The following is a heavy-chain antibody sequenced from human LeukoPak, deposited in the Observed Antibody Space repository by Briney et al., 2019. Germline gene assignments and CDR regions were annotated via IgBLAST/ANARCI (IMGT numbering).Heavy chain of an antibody. CDR3: ASNILTGYYPIYMDV. CDR2: ISSSSSYI. J-gene: IGHJ6*04. D-gene: IGHD3-9*01. CDR1: GFTFSSYS. Sequence: GGSLRLSCAASGFTFSSYSMNWVRQAPGKGLEWVSSISSSSSYIYYADSVKGRFTIPRDNAKNSLYLQMNTLRAEDTAVYYCASNILTGYYPIYMDVWGKGTTVTVSS. V-gene: IGHV3-21*01.